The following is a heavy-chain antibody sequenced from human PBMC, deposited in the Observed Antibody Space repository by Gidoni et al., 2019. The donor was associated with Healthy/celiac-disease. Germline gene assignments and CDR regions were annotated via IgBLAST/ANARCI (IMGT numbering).Heavy chain of an antibody. CDR3: ARGLVVPAAIGYYMDV. D-gene: IGHD2-2*01. V-gene: IGHV4-31*03. J-gene: IGHJ6*03. CDR2: IYYSGST. CDR1: GGSISSAGYY. Sequence: QVQLQESGPGLVKPSQTLSLTCTVSGGSISSAGYYWSWIRQHPGKGLEWIGYIYYSGSTYYNPSLKSRVTISVDTSKNQFSLKLSSVTAADTAVYYCARGLVVPAAIGYYMDVWGKGTTVTVSS.